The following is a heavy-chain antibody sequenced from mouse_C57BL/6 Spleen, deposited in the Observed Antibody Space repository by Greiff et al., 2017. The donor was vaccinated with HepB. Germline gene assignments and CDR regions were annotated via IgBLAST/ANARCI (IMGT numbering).Heavy chain of an antibody. D-gene: IGHD1-1*01. J-gene: IGHJ2*01. Sequence: ESGPGLVKPSQSLSLTCSVTGYSITSGYYWNWIRQFPGNKLEWMGYISYDGSNNYNPSLKNRISITRDTSKNQFFLKLNSVTTEDTATYYCAPHYYGSSYVGYWGQGTTLTVSS. CDR2: ISYDGSN. CDR3: APHYYGSSYVGY. V-gene: IGHV3-6*01. CDR1: GYSITSGYY.